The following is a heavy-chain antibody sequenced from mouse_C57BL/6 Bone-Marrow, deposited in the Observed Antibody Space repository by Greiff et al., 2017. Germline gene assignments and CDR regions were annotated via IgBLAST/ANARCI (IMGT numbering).Heavy chain of an antibody. CDR3: ARGRGRSWNFDD. V-gene: IGHV1-9*01. J-gene: IGHJ1*03. Sequence: VQLQQPGAELMKPGASVKLSCKATGYTFTGYWIDWVKQRPGHGLEWIGEILPGSGGTNYNEKFKGKATLTVDTSSNTAYMQLSSLTTEDSAVYYCARGRGRSWNFDDWGKGTTVTVSS. CDR1: GYTFTGYW. CDR2: ILPGSGGT. D-gene: IGHD3-3*01.